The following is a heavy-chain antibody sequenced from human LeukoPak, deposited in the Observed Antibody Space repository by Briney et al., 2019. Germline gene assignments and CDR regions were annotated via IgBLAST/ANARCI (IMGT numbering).Heavy chain of an antibody. V-gene: IGHV3-21*04. CDR2: ISSSSSYI. Sequence: GGSLRLSCAASGFTFSSYSMNWVRQAPGKGLEWVSSISSSSSYIYYADSVKGRFTISRDNAKNSLYLQMNSLRAEDAAVYYCAKAHTWRYSYGFGYWGQGTLVTVSS. CDR3: AKAHTWRYSYGFGY. D-gene: IGHD5-18*01. J-gene: IGHJ4*02. CDR1: GFTFSSYS.